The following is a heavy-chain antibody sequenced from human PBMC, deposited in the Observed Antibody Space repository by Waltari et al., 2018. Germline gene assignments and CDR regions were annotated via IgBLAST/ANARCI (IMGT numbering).Heavy chain of an antibody. CDR2: LDPEDGET. D-gene: IGHD3-9*01. CDR3: ATLTPSLRYFDWLYYYYMDV. Sequence: QVQLVQSGAEVKKPGASVKVSCKVSGYTLTELSMHWVRQAPGKGLEWMGGLDPEDGETIYAQKFQGRVTMTEDTSTDTAYMELSSLRSEDTAVYYCATLTPSLRYFDWLYYYYMDVWGKGTTVTVSS. CDR1: GYTLTELS. V-gene: IGHV1-24*01. J-gene: IGHJ6*03.